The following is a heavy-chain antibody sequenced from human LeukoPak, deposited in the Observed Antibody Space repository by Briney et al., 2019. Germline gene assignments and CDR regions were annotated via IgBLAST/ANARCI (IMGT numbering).Heavy chain of an antibody. CDR2: MNPSSGDT. J-gene: IGHJ4*02. D-gene: IGHD3-10*01. CDR1: GYSFTGYY. Sequence: GASVKVSCKASGYSFTGYYMHWVRQAPGQGLEWMGWMNPSSGDTNYAQMFQGRVTMTRDTSISTAYMELSKLRSDDTAVHYCARDRLHVGSGDYWGQGTLVTVSS. V-gene: IGHV1-2*02. CDR3: ARDRLHVGSGDY.